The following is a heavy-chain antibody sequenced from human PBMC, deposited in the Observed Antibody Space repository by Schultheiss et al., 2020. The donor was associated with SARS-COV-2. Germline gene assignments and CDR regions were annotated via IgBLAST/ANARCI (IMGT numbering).Heavy chain of an antibody. CDR1: GYTFTGYY. D-gene: IGHD3-3*01. CDR3: ARDRYDFWSGYVSYWYFDL. CDR2: IIPILGIA. J-gene: IGHJ2*01. V-gene: IGHV1-69*04. Sequence: SVKVSCKASGYTFTGYYMHWVRQAPGQGLEWMGRIIPILGIANYAQKFQGRVTITADKSTSTAYMELSSLRSEDTAVYYCARDRYDFWSGYVSYWYFDLWGRGTLVTVSS.